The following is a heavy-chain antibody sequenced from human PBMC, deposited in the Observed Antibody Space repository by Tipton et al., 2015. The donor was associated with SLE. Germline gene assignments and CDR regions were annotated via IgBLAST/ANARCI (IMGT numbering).Heavy chain of an antibody. Sequence: GSLRLSCAASGFTFSGSAMHWVRQASGKGLEWVGRIRSKANSYATAYAASVKGRFTISRDDSKNTAYLQMNSLKTEDTAVYYCTRPVHYYDSSLFEEHAFDIWGQGTMVTVSS. CDR1: GFTFSGSA. V-gene: IGHV3-73*01. CDR3: TRPVHYYDSSLFEEHAFDI. J-gene: IGHJ3*02. D-gene: IGHD3-22*01. CDR2: IRSKANSYAT.